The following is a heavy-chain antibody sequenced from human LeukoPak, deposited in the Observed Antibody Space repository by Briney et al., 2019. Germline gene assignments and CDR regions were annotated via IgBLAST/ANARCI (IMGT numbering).Heavy chain of an antibody. V-gene: IGHV4-34*01. CDR2: INHSGST. CDR3: ARHAYRSGWSPIDY. J-gene: IGHJ4*02. CDR1: GGSFSGYY. D-gene: IGHD6-19*01. Sequence: SETLSLTCAVYGGSFSGYYWSWIRQPPGKGLEWIGEINHSGSTYYNPSLKSRVTISVDTSKNQFSLKLSSVTAADTAVYYCARHAYRSGWSPIDYWGQGTLVTVSS.